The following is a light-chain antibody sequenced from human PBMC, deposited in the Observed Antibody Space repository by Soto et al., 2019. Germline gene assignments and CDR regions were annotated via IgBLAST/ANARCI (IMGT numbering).Light chain of an antibody. Sequence: EIVLTQSPGTLSLSPGVRATLSCRASQSVSSGFLAWYQQKPGQAPRLLIYGASSRATGIPDRFSGSGSGTDFTLTISRLEPEDFAVYYCQQYGSSPQTFGQGTKVEIK. CDR3: QQYGSSPQT. J-gene: IGKJ1*01. CDR1: QSVSSGF. V-gene: IGKV3-20*01. CDR2: GAS.